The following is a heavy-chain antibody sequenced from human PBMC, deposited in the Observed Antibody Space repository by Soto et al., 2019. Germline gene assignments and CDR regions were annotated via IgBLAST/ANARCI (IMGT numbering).Heavy chain of an antibody. J-gene: IGHJ5*02. D-gene: IGHD2-2*01. CDR3: ARVPDL. CDR2: ISYSGST. Sequence: PSETVSITCTVSGGSISSGGYYWSWIRQHPGTGVEWIGYISYSGSTYYNQSLKRRVTISVDTSKNQFSLNLNSVTAADTAVYYCARVPDLWGQGTLVTVSS. V-gene: IGHV4-31*03. CDR1: GGSISSGGYY.